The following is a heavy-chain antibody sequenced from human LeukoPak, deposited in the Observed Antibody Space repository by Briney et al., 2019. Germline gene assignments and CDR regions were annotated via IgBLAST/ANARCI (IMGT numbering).Heavy chain of an antibody. CDR2: INPNSGGT. Sequence: GASVKVSCKASGYTFTGYYMHWVRQAPGQGLEWMGRINPNSGGTNYAQKFQGRVTMTRDTSKNQFSLKLSSVTAADTAVYYCARESGFTMIGGGGNPFDYWGQGTLVTVSS. CDR1: GYTFTGYY. J-gene: IGHJ4*02. V-gene: IGHV1-2*06. D-gene: IGHD3-22*01. CDR3: ARESGFTMIGGGGNPFDY.